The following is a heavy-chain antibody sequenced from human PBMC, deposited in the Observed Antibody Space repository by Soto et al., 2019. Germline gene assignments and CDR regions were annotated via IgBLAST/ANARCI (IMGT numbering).Heavy chain of an antibody. CDR1: GGTFSSYA. CDR3: ARRAVVSINHDAFDI. D-gene: IGHD2-15*01. V-gene: IGHV1-69*13. Sequence: SVKVSCKASGGTFSSYAISCVRQAPGQGLEWMGGIIPIFGTANYAQKFQGRVTITADESTSTAYMELSSLRSEDTAVYYCARRAVVSINHDAFDIWGQGTMVTVSS. J-gene: IGHJ3*02. CDR2: IIPIFGTA.